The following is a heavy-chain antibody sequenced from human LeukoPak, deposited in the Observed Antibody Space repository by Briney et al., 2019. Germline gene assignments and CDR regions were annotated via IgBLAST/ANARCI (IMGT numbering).Heavy chain of an antibody. D-gene: IGHD3-22*01. CDR1: GFTLTSYG. CDR2: IQYDGSNK. Sequence: GGSLRLSCAASGFTLTSYGMHWVRQAPGKGLEWVAFIQYDGSNKNYADSVKGRFTISRDYSKNTLYLQMNSLRAEDTAVYYCARGDYYDSRGYFNDAFDIWGQGTMVTVSS. CDR3: ARGDYYDSRGYFNDAFDI. V-gene: IGHV3-30*02. J-gene: IGHJ3*02.